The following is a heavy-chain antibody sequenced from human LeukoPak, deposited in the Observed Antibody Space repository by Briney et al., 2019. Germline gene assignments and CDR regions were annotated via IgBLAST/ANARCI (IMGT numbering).Heavy chain of an antibody. J-gene: IGHJ4*02. Sequence: GGSLRLSCAASGFTFSSYAMHWVRQAPGKGLEWVAVIWHDGLNKFYADFLKGRFTISRDFSKDTVYLQMSGLTVEDTAVYYCAKAGQRSYAAAFDSWGQGTLVTVSS. CDR3: AKAGQRSYAAAFDS. D-gene: IGHD3-16*01. CDR1: GFTFSSYA. CDR2: IWHDGLNK. V-gene: IGHV3-33*06.